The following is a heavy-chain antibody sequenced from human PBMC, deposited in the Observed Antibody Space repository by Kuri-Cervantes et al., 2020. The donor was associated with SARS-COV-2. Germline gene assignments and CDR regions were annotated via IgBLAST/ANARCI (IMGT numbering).Heavy chain of an antibody. Sequence: GSLRLSCTVSGATISSSSYYWGWIRQPPGRGLEWIGSIYYSGSTYYNPSLKSRVTIFVDTSKNQFSVKLRSATAADTAVYYCARHDLTTETTRERGLDYWGQGTLVTVSS. D-gene: IGHD4-17*01. J-gene: IGHJ4*02. CDR1: GATISSSSYY. CDR3: ARHDLTTETTRERGLDY. CDR2: IYYSGST. V-gene: IGHV4-39*01.